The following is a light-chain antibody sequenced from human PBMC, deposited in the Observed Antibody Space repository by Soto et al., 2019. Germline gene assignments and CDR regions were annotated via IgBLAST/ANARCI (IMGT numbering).Light chain of an antibody. Sequence: QSALGQPPSASGSPGQSVTISCTGTSGDVGGYNYVSWYQQHPGKAPKLMIYEVSKRPSGVPDRFSGSKSGNTASLTVSGLQAEDDSDYYCSSYAGSNNVVFGGGTKLTVL. J-gene: IGLJ2*01. CDR2: EVS. V-gene: IGLV2-8*01. CDR1: SGDVGGYNY. CDR3: SSYAGSNNVV.